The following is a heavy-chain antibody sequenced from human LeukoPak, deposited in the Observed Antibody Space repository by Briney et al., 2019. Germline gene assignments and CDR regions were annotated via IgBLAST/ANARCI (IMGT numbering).Heavy chain of an antibody. Sequence: GASVKVSCKVSGYTLTELSMHWVRQAPGKGLEWMGGFDPEDGETIYAQKFQGRVTMTEDTSTDTAYMELSSLRSEDTAVYYCATAGGEVATWQYYFDYWGQGTLVTVSS. V-gene: IGHV1-24*01. D-gene: IGHD5-24*01. CDR1: GYTLTELS. CDR2: FDPEDGET. J-gene: IGHJ4*02. CDR3: ATAGGEVATWQYYFDY.